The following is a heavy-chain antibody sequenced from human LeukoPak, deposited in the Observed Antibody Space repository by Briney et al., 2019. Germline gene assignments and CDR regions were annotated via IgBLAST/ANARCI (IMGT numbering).Heavy chain of an antibody. CDR2: VSYSGYT. Sequence: PSETLSLTCSVSGGASIGSYYWNWIRQSPGKGLEWIGLVSYSGYTTYNPSLTSRVSISIDTSKRQFSLELASLTVADAAIYYCAGDLYSGSWSLGGMDVWGRGTTVIVSS. J-gene: IGHJ6*02. D-gene: IGHD6-13*01. CDR3: AGDLYSGSWSLGGMDV. V-gene: IGHV4-59*01. CDR1: GGASIGSYY.